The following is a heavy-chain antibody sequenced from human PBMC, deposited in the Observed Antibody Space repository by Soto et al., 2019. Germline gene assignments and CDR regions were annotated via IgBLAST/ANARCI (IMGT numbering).Heavy chain of an antibody. CDR1: GLPSGLACSNYW. J-gene: IGHJ4*02. CDR3: VSSLDRRRG. CDR2: INIDGTIT. Sequence: ELLLVESGGGLVQPGGSLRLSCAASGLPSGLACSNYWMNWVRQPPGKGLVWVSRINIDGTITNYADSVEGRFTISRDNAKNTLDQQMHSLRVADTAVYFCVSSLDRRRGWGQGTLDTVSS. V-gene: IGHV3-74*01. D-gene: IGHD1-1*01.